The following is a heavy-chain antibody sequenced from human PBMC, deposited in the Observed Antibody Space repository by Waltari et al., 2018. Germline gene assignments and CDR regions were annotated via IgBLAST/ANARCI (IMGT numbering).Heavy chain of an antibody. CDR2: IYYSGST. Sequence: QLQLQESGPGLVKPSETLSLTCTVSGGSISSSSYYWGWIRQPPGKGLEWIGSIYYSGSTYYNPSLKSRVTISVDTSKNQFSLKLSSVTAADTAVYYCARQVLRESYSPRGHFDYWGQGTLVTVSS. J-gene: IGHJ4*02. V-gene: IGHV4-39*01. CDR1: GGSISSSSYY. D-gene: IGHD3-10*01. CDR3: ARQVLRESYSPRGHFDY.